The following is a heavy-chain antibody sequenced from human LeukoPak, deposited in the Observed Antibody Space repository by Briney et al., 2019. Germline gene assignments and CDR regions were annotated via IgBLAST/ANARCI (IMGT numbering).Heavy chain of an antibody. J-gene: IGHJ5*02. CDR1: GYTFTDYS. CDR3: ARATTVTRSRWSWGPKKIGQEVNWFDP. CDR2: SSPYNADT. D-gene: IGHD4-17*01. V-gene: IGHV1-18*01. Sequence: ASVYLSCTASGYTFTDYSITWVRQPPGQGLEWVGWSSPYNADTNYAQKFQGRVTMTTDRAARTAHMELRNLRSDDTAVYYCARATTVTRSRWSWGPKKIGQEVNWFDPWGQGALITVS.